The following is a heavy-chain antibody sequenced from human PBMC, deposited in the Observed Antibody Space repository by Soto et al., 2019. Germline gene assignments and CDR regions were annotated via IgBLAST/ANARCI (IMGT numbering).Heavy chain of an antibody. J-gene: IGHJ6*02. CDR1: GGTFSTDS. CDR3: AREIDGYYGMDV. CDR2: IIPMFGTG. V-gene: IGHV1-69*12. Sequence: QVQLVQSGAEVKKPGSSVKVSCKASGGTFSTDSISWVRQAPGQGLEWMGGIIPMFGTGNNAQKFQGRVTITADESPSTAYMELSSLRSEDTAVYFCAREIDGYYGMDVWGQGTTVTVAS.